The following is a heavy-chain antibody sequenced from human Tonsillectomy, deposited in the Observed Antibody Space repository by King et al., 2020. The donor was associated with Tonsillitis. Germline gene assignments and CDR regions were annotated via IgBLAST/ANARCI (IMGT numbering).Heavy chain of an antibody. J-gene: IGHJ5*02. D-gene: IGHD3-10*01. CDR2: VNPDTGDA. Sequence: QLVQSGAEVKKPGASVRVSCTASGYTFTDFPINWVRQAPGQGLEWMGWVNPDTGDAGSAQRFQGRVTMTRDTSISTAYMELSSLRSEDTAVYYWATARGGVVRGLTPRNYFDPWGQGTLVTVSS. CDR1: GYTFTDFP. CDR3: ATARGGVVRGLTPRNYFDP. V-gene: IGHV1-8*01.